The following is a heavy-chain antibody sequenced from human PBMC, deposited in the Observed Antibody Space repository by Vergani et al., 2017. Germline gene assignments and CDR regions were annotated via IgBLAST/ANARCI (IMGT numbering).Heavy chain of an antibody. Sequence: QLHLQESGPGLVKPSETLSLTCTVSGGSITSSSYYWGCIRQPPGKELEWVGNIYHSGGAYYNPYLKGRVTISVDTSKNQFSLEVTSVTAADTAIYFCARTESFILRYFHWALWGQGTLVTVSS. CDR2: IYHSGGA. CDR1: GGSITSSSYY. V-gene: IGHV4-39*01. CDR3: ARTESFILRYFHWAL. J-gene: IGHJ4*02. D-gene: IGHD3-9*01.